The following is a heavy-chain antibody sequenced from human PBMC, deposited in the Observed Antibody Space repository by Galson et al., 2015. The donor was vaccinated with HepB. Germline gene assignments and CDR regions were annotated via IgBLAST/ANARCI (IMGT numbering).Heavy chain of an antibody. V-gene: IGHV3-30*18. Sequence: SLRLSCAASGFTFSNYGIHWVRQAPGKGLEWVAVITYDGPNKYYAYSVEGRFTISRDNSKNTLYLQMNSLRPEDTAIYYCAKGGYYDFWSAYDSWGQGTLVTVSS. CDR1: GFTFSNYG. CDR2: ITYDGPNK. CDR3: AKGGYYDFWSAYDS. J-gene: IGHJ4*02. D-gene: IGHD3-3*01.